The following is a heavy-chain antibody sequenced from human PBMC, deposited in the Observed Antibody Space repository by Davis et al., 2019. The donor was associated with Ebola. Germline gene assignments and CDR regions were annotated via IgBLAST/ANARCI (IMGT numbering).Heavy chain of an antibody. CDR2: ISSSSSYI. J-gene: IGHJ4*02. CDR3: ARERAAAYFDY. Sequence: GESLKISCAASGFTFSSYSMTWVRQAPGKGLEWVPSISSSSSYIYYADSVKGRFTISRDNAKNSLYLQMNSLRAEDTAVYYCARERAAAYFDYWGQGTLVTVSS. CDR1: GFTFSSYS. D-gene: IGHD6-13*01. V-gene: IGHV3-21*01.